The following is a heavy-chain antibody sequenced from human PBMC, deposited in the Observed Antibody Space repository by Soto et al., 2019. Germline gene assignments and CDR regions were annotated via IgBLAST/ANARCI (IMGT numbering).Heavy chain of an antibody. CDR2: ISGSGGST. D-gene: IGHD3-22*01. CDR3: AKGLRITMIAVVITSDAFDI. V-gene: IGHV3-23*01. J-gene: IGHJ3*02. CDR1: GFTFSSYA. Sequence: PGGSLRLSCAASGFTFSSYAMSWVRQAPGKGLEWVSAISGSGGSTYYADSVKGRFTISRDNSKNTLYLQMNSLRAEDTAVYYFAKGLRITMIAVVITSDAFDIWGQGTMVTVSS.